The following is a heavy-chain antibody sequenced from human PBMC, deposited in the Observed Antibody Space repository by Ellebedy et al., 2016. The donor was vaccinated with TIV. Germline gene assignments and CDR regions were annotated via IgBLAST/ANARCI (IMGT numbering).Heavy chain of an antibody. CDR3: ARAVAGTGLGNYYGMDV. V-gene: IGHV1-69*13. D-gene: IGHD6-19*01. CDR2: IIPIFGTA. CDR1: GGTFSSYA. J-gene: IGHJ6*02. Sequence: SVKVSXXASGGTFSSYAISWVRQAPGQGLEWMGGIIPIFGTANYAQKFQGRVTITADESTSTAYMELSSLRSEDTAVYYCARAVAGTGLGNYYGMDVWGQGTTVTVSS.